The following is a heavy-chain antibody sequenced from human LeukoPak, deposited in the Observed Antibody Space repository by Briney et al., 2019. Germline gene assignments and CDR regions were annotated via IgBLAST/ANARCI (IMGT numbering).Heavy chain of an antibody. V-gene: IGHV1-2*04. CDR1: GYIFTGYY. D-gene: IGHD2-15*01. Sequence: ASVTVSCKASGYIFTGYYMHWVRQAPGQGLEWMGWINPNSGGTNYAQKFQGWVTMTRDTSISTAYMELSRLRSDDTAVYYCARTRVAATRELGYWGQGSLVTVSS. CDR2: INPNSGGT. CDR3: ARTRVAATRELGY. J-gene: IGHJ4*02.